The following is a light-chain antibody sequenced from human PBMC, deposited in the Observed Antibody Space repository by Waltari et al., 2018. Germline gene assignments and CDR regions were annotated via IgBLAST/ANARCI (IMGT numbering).Light chain of an antibody. Sequence: QSALTQPPSASGSPGQSVTISCTGSGNDVGGYNYVSWYQQHPGKAPKLLIHEVNKWPSGAPDRFSGSKSGNTASLTVSGLQAGDEADYYCSSYAGGNNLVFGGGTKLTVL. CDR2: EVN. CDR1: GNDVGGYNY. J-gene: IGLJ2*01. V-gene: IGLV2-8*01. CDR3: SSYAGGNNLV.